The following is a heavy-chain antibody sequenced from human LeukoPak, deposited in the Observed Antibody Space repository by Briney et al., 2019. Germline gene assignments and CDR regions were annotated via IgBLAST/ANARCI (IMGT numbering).Heavy chain of an antibody. D-gene: IGHD3-16*01. J-gene: IGHJ4*02. V-gene: IGHV4-38-2*02. CDR1: GYSISSGYY. CDR2: IYHSGST. Sequence: SETLSLTCTVSGYSISSGYYWGWIRQPPGKGLEWIGSIYHSGSTNYNPSLKSRVTISVDKSKNQFSLKLSSVTAADTAVYYCARGSRSYYGYWGQGTLVTVSS. CDR3: ARGSRSYYGY.